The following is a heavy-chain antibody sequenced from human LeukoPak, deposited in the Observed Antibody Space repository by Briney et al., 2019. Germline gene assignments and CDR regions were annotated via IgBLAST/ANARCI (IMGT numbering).Heavy chain of an antibody. Sequence: ASVKVSCKASGGTFSSYAISWVRQAPGQGLEWMGGIIPIFGTANYAQKFQGRVTITADESTSTAYMELSSLRSEDTAVYYCARDRQGSFGVVPAAIFDYWGQGTLVTVSS. D-gene: IGHD2-2*01. V-gene: IGHV1-69*13. CDR2: IIPIFGTA. CDR3: ARDRQGSFGVVPAAIFDY. CDR1: GGTFSSYA. J-gene: IGHJ4*02.